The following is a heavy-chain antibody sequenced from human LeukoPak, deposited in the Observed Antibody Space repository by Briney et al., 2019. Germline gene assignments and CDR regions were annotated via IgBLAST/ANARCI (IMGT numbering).Heavy chain of an antibody. D-gene: IGHD3-22*01. J-gene: IGHJ3*01. CDR2: ISGSGGST. V-gene: IGHV3-23*01. Sequence: GGSLRLSCAASGFTFSSYAMSWVRQAPGKGLEWVSAISGSGGSTYYADSVKGRFTISRDNSKNTLYLQVNSLRAEDTAVYYCAKLNYYDSSGYHWGQGTMVTVSS. CDR3: AKLNYYDSSGYH. CDR1: GFTFSSYA.